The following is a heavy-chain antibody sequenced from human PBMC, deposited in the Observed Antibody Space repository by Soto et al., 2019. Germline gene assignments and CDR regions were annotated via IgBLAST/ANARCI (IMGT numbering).Heavy chain of an antibody. CDR3: ARVVDTAMVTHTYYFDH. CDR2: ISAYNGNT. D-gene: IGHD5-18*01. V-gene: IGHV1-18*01. J-gene: IGHJ4*02. CDR1: GYTFTSYG. Sequence: GASVKVSCKASGYTFTSYGISWVRQAPGQGLEWMGWISAYNGNTNYAQKLQGRVTMTTDTSTSTAYMELRSLRSDDTAVYYCARVVDTAMVTHTYYFDHWGQGTLVTVSS.